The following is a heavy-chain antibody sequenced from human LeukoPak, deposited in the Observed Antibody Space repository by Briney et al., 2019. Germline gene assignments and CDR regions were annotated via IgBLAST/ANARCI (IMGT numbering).Heavy chain of an antibody. J-gene: IGHJ4*02. CDR1: GYTFTSYA. Sequence: SVKVSCKASGYTFTSYAISWVRQAPGQGLEWMGGIIPIFGTANYAQKFQGRVTITADESTSTAYMELSSLRSEDTAVYYCARWDGSGSYPIDYWGQGTLVTVSS. CDR2: IIPIFGTA. D-gene: IGHD3-10*01. V-gene: IGHV1-69*13. CDR3: ARWDGSGSYPIDY.